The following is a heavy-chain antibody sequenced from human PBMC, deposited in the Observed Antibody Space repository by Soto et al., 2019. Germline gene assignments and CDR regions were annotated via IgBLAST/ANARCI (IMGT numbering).Heavy chain of an antibody. J-gene: IGHJ4*02. V-gene: IGHV3-30-3*01. CDR1: GFTVSSYA. D-gene: IGHD2-15*01. CDR3: ARGPVVVVAATFDY. CDR2: ISYDGSNK. Sequence: VQLVESGGGLIQPGGSLRLSCAASGFTVSSYAMHWVRQAPGKGLEWVAVISYDGSNKYYADSVKGRFTISRDNSKNTLYLQMNSLRAEDTAVYYCARGPVVVVAATFDYWGQGTLVTVSS.